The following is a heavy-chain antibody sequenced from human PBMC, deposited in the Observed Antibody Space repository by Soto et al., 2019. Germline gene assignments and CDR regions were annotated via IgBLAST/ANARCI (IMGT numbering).Heavy chain of an antibody. CDR3: ARDATYYYDSSGYYGMDV. J-gene: IGHJ6*02. Sequence: GESLRLSCAASGFTFSSYGMHWVRQAPGKGLEWVAVIWYDGSNKYYADSVKGRFTISRDNSKNTLYLQMNSLRAEDTAVYYFARDATYYYDSSGYYGMDVWGQGTKVPVSS. CDR1: GFTFSSYG. D-gene: IGHD3-22*01. V-gene: IGHV3-33*01. CDR2: IWYDGSNK.